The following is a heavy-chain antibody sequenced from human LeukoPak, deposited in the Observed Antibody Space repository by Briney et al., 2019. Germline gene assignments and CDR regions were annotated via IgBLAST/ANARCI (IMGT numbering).Heavy chain of an antibody. CDR3: ARDGFYKYYYYYGMDV. V-gene: IGHV3-7*01. CDR1: GFTPSSDW. J-gene: IGHJ6*02. Sequence: GCPRLSCAPSGFTPSSDWISWVRQAPGKGVEWVANIKQDGSEKYYVDSVKGRFTISRDNSKNSLYLQMNSLRAEDTAVYYCARDGFYKYYYYYGMDVWGQGTTVTVSS. CDR2: IKQDGSEK. D-gene: IGHD5-24*01.